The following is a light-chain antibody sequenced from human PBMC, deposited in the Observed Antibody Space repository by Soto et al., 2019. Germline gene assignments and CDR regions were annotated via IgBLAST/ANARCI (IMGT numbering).Light chain of an antibody. CDR1: SSDLGGYNY. CDR2: DVS. J-gene: IGLJ2*01. CDR3: SSYTSSSTVV. Sequence: QSALTQPASVSGSPGQSITISCTGTSSDLGGYNYGSWYQQHPGKAPKLMIYDVSNRPSGVSNPLSGSKSGNTALLTISGGQAEDEADYYCSSYTSSSTVVFGGGTKLTVL. V-gene: IGLV2-14*01.